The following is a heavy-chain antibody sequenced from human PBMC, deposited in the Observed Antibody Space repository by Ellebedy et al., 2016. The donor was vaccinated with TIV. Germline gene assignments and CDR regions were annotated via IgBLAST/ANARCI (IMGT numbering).Heavy chain of an antibody. V-gene: IGHV3-7*04. CDR2: IKQDGSEK. D-gene: IGHD1-26*01. CDR3: ARDLVTYRIVKTTTFGY. Sequence: PGGSLRLSCAASGFTFSSYWMSWVRQAPGKGLAWVATIKQDGSEKYYVDSVKGRFTISRDNAKNSLYLQMNSLRAEDTAMYYCARDLVTYRIVKTTTFGYWGQGTLVTVSS. CDR1: GFTFSSYW. J-gene: IGHJ4*02.